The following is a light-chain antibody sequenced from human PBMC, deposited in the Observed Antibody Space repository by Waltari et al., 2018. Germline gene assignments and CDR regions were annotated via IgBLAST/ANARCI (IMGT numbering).Light chain of an antibody. Sequence: EIVLTQSPATLSLSPGERVTLSCRASQCISSNLGWYQQKPGQAPRLLIQEASKRATGIPARFLGSGSGTDFTLTISSLEAEDFAVYYCQQRTSWPLTFGGGTRVEVK. J-gene: IGKJ4*01. V-gene: IGKV3-11*01. CDR2: EAS. CDR1: QCISSN. CDR3: QQRTSWPLT.